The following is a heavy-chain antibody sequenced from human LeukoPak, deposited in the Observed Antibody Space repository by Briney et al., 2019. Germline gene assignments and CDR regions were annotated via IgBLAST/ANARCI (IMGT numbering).Heavy chain of an antibody. CDR3: ARDHPHIPPSNGMDV. J-gene: IGHJ6*02. D-gene: IGHD2-21*01. CDR1: GGTFSSYA. CDR2: TIPILDIA. Sequence: SVKVSCKASGGTFSSYAINWVRQAPGQGLEWMGRTIPILDIANYAQKFQGRVTITADKSTSTAYMELSSLRSEDTAVYYCARDHPHIPPSNGMDVWGQGTTVTVSS. V-gene: IGHV1-69*04.